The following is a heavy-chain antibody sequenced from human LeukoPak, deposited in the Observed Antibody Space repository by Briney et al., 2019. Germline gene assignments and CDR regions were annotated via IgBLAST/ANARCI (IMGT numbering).Heavy chain of an antibody. V-gene: IGHV4-31*03. J-gene: IGHJ5*02. CDR3: ASAAGNWFDP. CDR2: IYYSGST. CDR1: GGSIYRNGYY. Sequence: SETLSLACTVSGGSIYRNGYYWTWIRQHPGKGLEWIGYIYYSGSTYYNPSLKSRVSMSEDTSKNQSFLHLGSVTAADTAVYYCASAAGNWFDPWGPGTLVTVSS. D-gene: IGHD3-10*01.